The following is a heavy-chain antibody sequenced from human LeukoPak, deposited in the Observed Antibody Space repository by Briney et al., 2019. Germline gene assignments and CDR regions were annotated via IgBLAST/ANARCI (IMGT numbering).Heavy chain of an antibody. Sequence: ASVQVSCKASGYSFSIYGITWARQAPGQGLEYLGWISASDGTTNYAQKVHDRVTMTTDTSTNTAYLELTSLRSEDTAEYYCARGGAAVTTHFSHWGQGTLVTDSS. D-gene: IGHD4-17*01. CDR2: ISASDGTT. J-gene: IGHJ4*02. V-gene: IGHV1-18*01. CDR3: ARGGAAVTTHFSH. CDR1: GYSFSIYG.